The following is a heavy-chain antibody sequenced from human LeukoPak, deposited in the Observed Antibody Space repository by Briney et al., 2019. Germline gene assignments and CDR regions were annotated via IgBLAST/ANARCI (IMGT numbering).Heavy chain of an antibody. CDR1: GHSFTSYW. Sequence: TTGESLKISCKGSGHSFTSYWIGWVRQMPGKGLEWMGIIYPGDSDTRYSPSFQGQVTISADKSISTAYLQWSSLKASDTAMYYCARHQVEKDAFDIWGQGTMVTVSS. CDR3: ARHQVEKDAFDI. V-gene: IGHV5-51*01. CDR2: IYPGDSDT. J-gene: IGHJ3*02. D-gene: IGHD2-15*01.